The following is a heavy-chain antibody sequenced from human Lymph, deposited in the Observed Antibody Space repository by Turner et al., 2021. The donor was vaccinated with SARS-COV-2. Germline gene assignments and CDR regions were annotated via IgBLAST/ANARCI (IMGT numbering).Heavy chain of an antibody. CDR3: ARMGSSSWYFDY. V-gene: IGHV3-7*01. CDR2: IKQDGSEK. J-gene: IGHJ4*02. Sequence: EVPLVLSGGGLVHPGWSLRISCAASGFPFSYYWMSWVRQAPGKGLEWVANIKQDGSEKYYVDSVKGRFTISRDNAKNSLFLQMNSLRAEDTAVYYCARMGSSSWYFDYWGQGTLVTVSS. D-gene: IGHD1-26*01. CDR1: GFPFSYYW.